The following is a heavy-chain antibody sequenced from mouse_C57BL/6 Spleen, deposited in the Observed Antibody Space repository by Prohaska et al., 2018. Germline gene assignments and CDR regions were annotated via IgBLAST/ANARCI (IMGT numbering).Heavy chain of an antibody. Sequence: QVQLQQPGAELVKPGASVKLSCKASGYTFTSYWMQWVKQRPGQGLEWIGEIDPSDSYTNYNQKFKGKATLTVDTSSSTAYMQLSSLTSEDSAVYYCARGYYSTDYWGQGTTLTVSS. CDR2: IDPSDSYT. D-gene: IGHD2-5*01. CDR1: GYTFTSYW. CDR3: ARGYYSTDY. J-gene: IGHJ2*01. V-gene: IGHV1-50*01.